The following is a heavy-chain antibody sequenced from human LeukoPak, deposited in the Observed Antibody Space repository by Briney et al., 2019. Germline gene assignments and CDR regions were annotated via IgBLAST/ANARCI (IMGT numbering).Heavy chain of an antibody. Sequence: PGGSLRLSCAASGFTFSGCWMSWVRQAPGKGLEWVANIKQDGSEKYYVDAVKGRFTISRDNAKNSLYLQMNSLRAEDTAVYYCRAAARDYYYHYGMDVWGQGTTVTVSS. D-gene: IGHD6-13*01. CDR3: RAAARDYYYHYGMDV. V-gene: IGHV3-7*01. CDR2: IKQDGSEK. CDR1: GFTFSGCW. J-gene: IGHJ6*02.